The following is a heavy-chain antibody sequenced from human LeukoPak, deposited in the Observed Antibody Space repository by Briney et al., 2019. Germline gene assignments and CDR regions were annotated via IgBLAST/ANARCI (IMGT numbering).Heavy chain of an antibody. V-gene: IGHV3-74*01. CDR3: ARVPTAFYYSSGVRGS. D-gene: IGHD3-10*01. CDR2: ISSDGSST. CDR1: GFSFSTYW. Sequence: GGSLRLSCAASGFSFSTYWMHWVRQAPGKGLVWVSRISSDGSSTNYADSVKGRFTISRDDAKNTLYLKMNSLRAEDTAVYYCARVPTAFYYSSGVRGSWGQGTLVTVSS. J-gene: IGHJ5*02.